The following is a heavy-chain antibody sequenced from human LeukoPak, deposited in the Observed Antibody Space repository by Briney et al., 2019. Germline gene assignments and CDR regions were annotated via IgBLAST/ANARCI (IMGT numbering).Heavy chain of an antibody. CDR1: GGTFSSYA. Sequence: SVKVSCXASGGTFSSYAISWVRQAPGQGLAWMGGIIPIFGTANYAQKFQGRVTITADESTSTAYMELSSLRSEDTAVYYCARAGHYDILTGYWTYFDYWGQGTLVTVSS. CDR3: ARAGHYDILTGYWTYFDY. D-gene: IGHD3-9*01. CDR2: IIPIFGTA. J-gene: IGHJ4*02. V-gene: IGHV1-69*01.